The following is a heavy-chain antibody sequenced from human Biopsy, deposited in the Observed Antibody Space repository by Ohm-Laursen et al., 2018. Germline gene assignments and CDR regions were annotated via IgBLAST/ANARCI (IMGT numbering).Heavy chain of an antibody. CDR3: ARDGVGSYHDY. CDR2: VSGSGTTI. CDR1: GFTFSDYY. Sequence: SLRLSCAASGFTFSDYYMSWIRQAPGKGLEWLSYVSGSGTTIFYADSVKDRFTVSRDNAKNSLYLQMNSLTVEDTAVYYCARDGVGSYHDYWGQGTLVTVSS. J-gene: IGHJ4*02. V-gene: IGHV3-11*01. D-gene: IGHD3-16*02.